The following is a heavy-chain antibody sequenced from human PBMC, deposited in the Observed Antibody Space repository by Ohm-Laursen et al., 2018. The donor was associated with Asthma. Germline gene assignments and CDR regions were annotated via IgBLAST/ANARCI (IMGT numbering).Heavy chain of an antibody. CDR1: GFTFSSYA. J-gene: IGHJ4*02. CDR3: AKGPRGTRYFDY. CDR2: ISYDGSNK. V-gene: IGHV3-30-3*01. Sequence: SSLRLSCAASGFTFSSYAMHWVRQAPGKGLEWVAVISYDGSNKYYADSVKGRFTISRDNSENRLYLQMNSLRPEDTAVYYCAKGPRGTRYFDYWGQGTLVTVSS. D-gene: IGHD2-2*01.